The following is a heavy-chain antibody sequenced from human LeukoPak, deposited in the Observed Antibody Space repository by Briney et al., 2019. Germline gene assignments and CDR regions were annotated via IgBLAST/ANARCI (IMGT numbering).Heavy chain of an antibody. CDR1: GFTFSNYE. CDR2: ISSSSSTI. D-gene: IGHD3-9*01. Sequence: GGSLRLSCAASGFTFSNYEMNWVRQAPGKGLEWVSYISSSSSTIYYADSVKGRFTISRDNAKNSLYLQMNSLRAEDTAVYYCARVRGVRGLPGILIGRFSDYYYMDVWGKGTTVTISS. V-gene: IGHV3-48*01. CDR3: ARVRGVRGLPGILIGRFSDYYYMDV. J-gene: IGHJ6*03.